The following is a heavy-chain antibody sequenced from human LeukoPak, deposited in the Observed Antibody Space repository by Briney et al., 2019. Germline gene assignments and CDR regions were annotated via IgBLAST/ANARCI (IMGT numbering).Heavy chain of an antibody. CDR3: ARDGNGWYPNWFDP. D-gene: IGHD6-19*01. Sequence: SETLSLTCTVSGGSISSYYWSWIRQPPGKGLEWIGYIYYSGSTNYNPSLKSRVTISVDTSKNQFSLKLSSVTAADTAVYYCARDGNGWYPNWFDPRGQGTLVTVSS. CDR1: GGSISSYY. V-gene: IGHV4-59*01. J-gene: IGHJ5*02. CDR2: IYYSGST.